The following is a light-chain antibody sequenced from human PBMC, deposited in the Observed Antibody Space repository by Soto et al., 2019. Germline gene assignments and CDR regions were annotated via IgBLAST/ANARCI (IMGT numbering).Light chain of an antibody. CDR3: QKYTNWQIT. CDR2: GAS. CDR1: QSVDNN. Sequence: ELVRTQSHDNLSVSPGEIATLSGRASQSVDNNLALYQQNPGQAPRLLISGASTRATGIPARFSGSGSGKEFTLTISSLQSEEFEVYYCQKYTNWQITVGQGKRLEI. V-gene: IGKV3-15*01. J-gene: IGKJ5*01.